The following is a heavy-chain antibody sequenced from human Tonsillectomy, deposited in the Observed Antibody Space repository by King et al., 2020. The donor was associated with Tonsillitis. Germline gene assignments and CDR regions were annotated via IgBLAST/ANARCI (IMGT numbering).Heavy chain of an antibody. CDR2: IYYSGST. D-gene: IGHD4-17*01. J-gene: IGHJ1*01. V-gene: IGHV4-59*01. CDR3: ARDSGGPGYGDYGEYFQH. CDR1: GGSISSYY. Sequence: QLQLQESGPGLVKPSETLSLTCTVSGGSISSYYWSWIRQPPGKGLEWIGYIYYSGSTNYNPSLKSRVTISVDTSKNQLSLKLSSVTPADTAVYYCARDSGGPGYGDYGEYFQHWGQGTLVTVSS.